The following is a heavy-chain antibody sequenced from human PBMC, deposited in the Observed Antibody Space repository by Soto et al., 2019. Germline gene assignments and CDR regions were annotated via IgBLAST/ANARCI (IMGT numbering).Heavy chain of an antibody. Sequence: EVQLVESGGGLVQPGGSLRLSCAASGFTFSSYWMSWVRQAPGKGLEWVANIKQDGSEKYYVDSVKGRFTISRDNAKNSLYLQMNSLRAEDTDVYYCARVPYYDFWTYGMDVWGQGTTVTVSS. CDR1: GFTFSSYW. CDR2: IKQDGSEK. J-gene: IGHJ6*02. V-gene: IGHV3-7*01. CDR3: ARVPYYDFWTYGMDV. D-gene: IGHD3-3*01.